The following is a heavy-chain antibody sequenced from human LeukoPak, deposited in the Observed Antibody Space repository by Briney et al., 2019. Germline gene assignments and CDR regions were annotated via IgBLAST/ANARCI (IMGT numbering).Heavy chain of an antibody. D-gene: IGHD3-22*01. CDR2: IRSKPYGGTT. J-gene: IGHJ4*02. CDR3: TREAPGGDYYDSSGYGTSY. V-gene: IGHV3-49*04. Sequence: GGSLRLSCAASGFTFSSYEMNWVRQAPGKGLEWVGFIRSKPYGGTTEYAASVKGRFTISRDDSKSIAYLQMTSLKTEDTTVYYCTREAPGGDYYDSSGYGTSYWGQGTLVTVSS. CDR1: GFTFSSYE.